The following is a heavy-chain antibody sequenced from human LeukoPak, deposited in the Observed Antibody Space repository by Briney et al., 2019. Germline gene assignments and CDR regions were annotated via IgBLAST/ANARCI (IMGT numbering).Heavy chain of an antibody. V-gene: IGHV3-30*03. CDR2: ISYDGSNK. CDR3: ARERSDLLDTAMVGPGHTLRKGIDAFDI. Sequence: PGGSLRLSCAASGFTVSSNYMSWVRQAPGKGLEWVAVISYDGSNKYYADSVKGRFTISRDNSKNTLYLQMNSLRAEDTAVYYCARERSDLLDTAMVGPGHTLRKGIDAFDIWGQGTMVTVSS. CDR1: GFTVSSNY. D-gene: IGHD5-18*01. J-gene: IGHJ3*02.